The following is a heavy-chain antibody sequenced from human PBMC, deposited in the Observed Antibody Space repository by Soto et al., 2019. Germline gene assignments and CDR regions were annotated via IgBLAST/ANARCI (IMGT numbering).Heavy chain of an antibody. J-gene: IGHJ6*03. CDR2: IKSKTDGGTT. Sequence: GGSLRLSCAASGFTFSNAWMSWVRQAPGKGLEWVGRIKSKTDGGTTDYAAPVKGRFTISRDDSKNTLYLQMNSLKTEDTAVYYCTTLPGLAVAGPGYYMDVWGKGTTVTVSS. CDR1: GFTFSNAW. CDR3: TTLPGLAVAGPGYYMDV. V-gene: IGHV3-15*01. D-gene: IGHD6-19*01.